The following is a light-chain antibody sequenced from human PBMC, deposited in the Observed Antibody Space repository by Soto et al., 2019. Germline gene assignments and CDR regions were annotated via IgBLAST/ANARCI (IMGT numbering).Light chain of an antibody. J-gene: IGKJ4*01. V-gene: IGKV3-15*01. CDR2: GAS. Sequence: EIVMTQSPATLSVSPGERATLSCRASQSVSSNLAWYQQKPGQAPRLLIYGASTRATGIPARFSGRGSGTEFTLTISSLLSEDFAVDYCQQYNNWPPLTFGGGTKVEIK. CDR3: QQYNNWPPLT. CDR1: QSVSSN.